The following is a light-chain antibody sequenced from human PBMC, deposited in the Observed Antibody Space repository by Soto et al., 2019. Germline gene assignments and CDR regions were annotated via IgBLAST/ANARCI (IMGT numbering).Light chain of an antibody. CDR1: QDINSY. CDR2: EAS. CDR3: QQTRSYPST. J-gene: IGKJ4*01. Sequence: QLTQSPSSLSASIGDRFTITCRASQDINSYLAWYQQKPGQAPNLLIYEASILQRGVPSRFSGSNSGTDFTLTISSLQAEDFATYYCQQTRSYPSTFGGGTKVDIK. V-gene: IGKV1-9*01.